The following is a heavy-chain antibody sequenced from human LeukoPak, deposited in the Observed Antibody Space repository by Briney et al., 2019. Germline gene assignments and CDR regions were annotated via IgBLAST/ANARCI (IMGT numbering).Heavy chain of an antibody. V-gene: IGHV1-69*05. Sequence: GASVKVSCKASGGTFSSYAISWVRQAPGQGLKWMGGIIPIFGTANYAQKFQGRVTITTDESTSTAYMELSSLRSEDTAVYYCASTYCSGGSCYSALMRVAFDIWGQGTMVTVSS. CDR3: ASTYCSGGSCYSALMRVAFDI. CDR2: IIPIFGTA. J-gene: IGHJ3*02. CDR1: GGTFSSYA. D-gene: IGHD2-15*01.